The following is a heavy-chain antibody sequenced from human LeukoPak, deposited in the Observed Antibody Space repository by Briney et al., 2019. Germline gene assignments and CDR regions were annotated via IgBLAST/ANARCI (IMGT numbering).Heavy chain of an antibody. CDR3: ARLYMVRGVINPHYYMDV. CDR1: GGSISSSSYY. CDR2: IYYSGST. V-gene: IGHV4-39*01. D-gene: IGHD3-10*01. Sequence: SETLSLTCTVSGGSISSSSYYWGWIRQPPGKGLEWIGSIYYSGSTYYKPSLKSRVTISVDTSKNQFSLKLSSVTAADTAVYYCARLYMVRGVINPHYYMDVWGKGTTVTVSS. J-gene: IGHJ6*03.